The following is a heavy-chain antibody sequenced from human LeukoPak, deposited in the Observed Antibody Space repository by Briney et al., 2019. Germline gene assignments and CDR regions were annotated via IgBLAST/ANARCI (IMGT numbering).Heavy chain of an antibody. CDR2: TNEHGGTV. Sequence: PGGSLRPSCEASGFTFSSSWMSWVRQAPGKGLEWVAITNEHGGTVYYVDSVEGRFTISRDNGKKSLYLLMNNLRVEDTAVYYCAPSSSWPGIFDFWGQGTLVTVST. J-gene: IGHJ4*02. CDR1: GFTFSSSW. CDR3: APSSSWPGIFDF. V-gene: IGHV3-7*01. D-gene: IGHD6-13*01.